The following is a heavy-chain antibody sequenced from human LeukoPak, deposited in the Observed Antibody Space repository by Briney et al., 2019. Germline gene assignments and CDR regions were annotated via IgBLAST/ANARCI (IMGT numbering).Heavy chain of an antibody. D-gene: IGHD1-26*01. CDR1: GHSTSNDYY. CDR3: AADSGNARQDY. CDR2: IYHSGNT. Sequence: PSETLSLTCAVFGHSTSNDYYWGWIRQPPGKGLEWIGSIYHSGNTYYNPSLKSRVTISLDTSKNQFSLNLSSVTAADTAVYYCAADSGNARQDYWGQGTLVTVSS. J-gene: IGHJ4*02. V-gene: IGHV4-38-2*01.